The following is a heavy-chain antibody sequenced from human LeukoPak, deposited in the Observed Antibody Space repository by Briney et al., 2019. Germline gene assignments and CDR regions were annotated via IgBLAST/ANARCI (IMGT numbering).Heavy chain of an antibody. CDR3: ARDRSIAAAGWFDP. Sequence: PGGTLRLSCAASGFTFSSYGMHWVRKAPGPGLEWVAVIWYDGSNKYNEDSVKGRFTISRDNPKNTLYLQMNSLRAEDTAVYYCARDRSIAAAGWFDPWGQGTLVTVAS. CDR2: IWYDGSNK. J-gene: IGHJ5*02. D-gene: IGHD6-13*01. V-gene: IGHV3-33*01. CDR1: GFTFSSYG.